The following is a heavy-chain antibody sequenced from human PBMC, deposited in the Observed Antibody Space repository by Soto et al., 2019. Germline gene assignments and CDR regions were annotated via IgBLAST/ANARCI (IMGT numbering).Heavy chain of an antibody. V-gene: IGHV3-23*01. CDR1: GFTFSSYA. CDR2: ISGSGGST. CDR3: AKDDCSGGSCYRFDAFDI. D-gene: IGHD2-15*01. J-gene: IGHJ3*02. Sequence: GGSLRLSCAASGFTFSSYAMSWVRQAPGKGLEWVSAISGSGGSTYYADSVKGRFTISRDNSKNTLYLQMNSLRAEDTAVYYCAKDDCSGGSCYRFDAFDIWGQGTMVTVSS.